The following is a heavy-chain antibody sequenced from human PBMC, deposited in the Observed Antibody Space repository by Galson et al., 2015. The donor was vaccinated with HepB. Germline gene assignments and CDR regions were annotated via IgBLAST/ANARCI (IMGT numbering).Heavy chain of an antibody. CDR2: ISGSGGST. CDR1: GFTFSSYA. J-gene: IGHJ4*02. CDR3: AKAGGGFWSGGGIDY. V-gene: IGHV3-23*01. D-gene: IGHD3-3*01. Sequence: SLRLSXXXSGFTFSSYAMSWVRQAPGKGLEWVSAISGSGGSTYYADSVKGRFTISRDNSKNTLYLQMNSLRAEDTAVYYCAKAGGGFWSGGGIDYWGQGTLVTVSS.